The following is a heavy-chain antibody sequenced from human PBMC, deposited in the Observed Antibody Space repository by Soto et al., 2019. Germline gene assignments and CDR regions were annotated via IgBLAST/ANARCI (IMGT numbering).Heavy chain of an antibody. J-gene: IGHJ5*02. CDR2: INPSGGRT. V-gene: IGHV1-46*01. CDR1: GYTFTSYY. D-gene: IGHD6-6*01. Sequence: QVQLVQSGAEVKKPGASVKVSCKASGYTFTSYYMHWVRQAHGQGLEWMGIINPSGGRTSYAQKFQGRVTMTRDTSTSTVYMELSSLRSGDTAVYYCAREYSSSSEGNWFDPWGQGTLVTVSS. CDR3: AREYSSSSEGNWFDP.